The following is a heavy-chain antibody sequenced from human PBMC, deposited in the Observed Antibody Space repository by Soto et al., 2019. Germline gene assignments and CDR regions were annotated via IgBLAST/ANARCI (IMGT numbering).Heavy chain of an antibody. CDR2: ISGSGGST. CDR3: AKDPYDILTGPQVLCYMDV. J-gene: IGHJ6*03. Sequence: GGSLRLSCAASGFTFSSYAMSWVRQAPGKGLEWVSAISGSGGSTYYADSVKGRFTISRDNSKNTLYLQMNSLRAEDTAVYYCAKDPYDILTGPQVLCYMDVCGKGTTVTGSS. CDR1: GFTFSSYA. D-gene: IGHD3-9*01. V-gene: IGHV3-23*01.